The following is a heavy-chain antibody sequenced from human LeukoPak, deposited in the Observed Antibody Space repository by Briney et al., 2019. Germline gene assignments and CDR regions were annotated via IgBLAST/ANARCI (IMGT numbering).Heavy chain of an antibody. D-gene: IGHD5-18*01. CDR3: ARDSYSYGYGGFDY. CDR2: IYSTGDT. Sequence: SQTLSLTCTVSGGSISSGDRYWSWIRQSPGKGLEWIGYIYSTGDTYYNPSLKSRVIISVDTSKNQFSLELNSVTAADTAVYYCARDSYSYGYGGFDYWGQGILVTVSS. J-gene: IGHJ4*02. V-gene: IGHV4-30-4*01. CDR1: GGSISSGDRY.